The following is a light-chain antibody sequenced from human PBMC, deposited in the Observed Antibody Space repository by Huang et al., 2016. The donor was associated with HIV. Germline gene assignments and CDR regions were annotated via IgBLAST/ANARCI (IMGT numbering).Light chain of an antibody. CDR2: RVS. CDR3: QQYYTYPYT. Sequence: DIQMTQSPSSLSASVGDRVTITCRASQGIKNYVAWFQQKPGKAPKSLLHRVSYLHSGVPSRFSGSGSGIHFTLTINSLQPEDFAFYYCQQYYTYPYTFGQATKLEIK. J-gene: IGKJ2*01. CDR1: QGIKNY. V-gene: IGKV1-16*01.